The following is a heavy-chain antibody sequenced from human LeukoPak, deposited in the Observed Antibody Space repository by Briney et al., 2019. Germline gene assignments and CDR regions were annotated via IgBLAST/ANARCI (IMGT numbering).Heavy chain of an antibody. CDR2: IYSGGST. V-gene: IGHV3-53*01. CDR3: ARVAAAAPFAY. D-gene: IGHD6-25*01. J-gene: IGHJ4*02. CDR1: GLSVTSNY. Sequence: PGGSLRLSCAASGLSVTSNYMSWVRQAPGKGLEGISVIYSGGSTYTYYADSLKGRFTISSDNSKSTLYLQINSLRAEGTAVYYCARVAAAAPFAYWGQGTLVTVSS.